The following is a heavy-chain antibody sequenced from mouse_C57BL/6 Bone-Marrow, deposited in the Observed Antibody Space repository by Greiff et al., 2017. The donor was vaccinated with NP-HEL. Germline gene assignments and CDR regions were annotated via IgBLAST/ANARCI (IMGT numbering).Heavy chain of an antibody. CDR3: ARYYSGSGYFDC. D-gene: IGHD1-1*01. CDR2: IDPNSGGT. V-gene: IGHV1-72*01. CDR1: GYTFTNYW. J-gene: IGHJ2*01. Sequence: VQLQQPGAELVKPGASVKLSCKASGYTFTNYWMNWVKQRPGRGLEWIGRIDPNSGGTKYNEKFKGKATLTVDKPSSTSYMQLSSLTTGDSAVYYGARYYSGSGYFDCWGQGTTLTVTA.